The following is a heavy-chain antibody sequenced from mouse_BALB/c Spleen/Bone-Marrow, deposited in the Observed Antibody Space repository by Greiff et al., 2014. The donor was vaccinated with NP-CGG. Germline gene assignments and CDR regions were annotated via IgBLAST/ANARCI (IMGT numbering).Heavy chain of an antibody. Sequence: VQLKESGAELVKPGASVKLSCTASGFNIKDTYMHWVEQRPEQGLEWIGRIDPANGNTKYDPKFQGKATITADTSSNTAYLQLSSLTSEDTAVYYCARGYYDYVYAMDYWGQGTSVTVSS. V-gene: IGHV14-3*02. CDR3: ARGYYDYVYAMDY. CDR1: GFNIKDTY. CDR2: IDPANGNT. D-gene: IGHD2-4*01. J-gene: IGHJ4*01.